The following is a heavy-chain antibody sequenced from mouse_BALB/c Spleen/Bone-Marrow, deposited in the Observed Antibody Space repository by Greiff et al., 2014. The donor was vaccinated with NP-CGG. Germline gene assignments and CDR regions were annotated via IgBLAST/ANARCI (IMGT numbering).Heavy chain of an antibody. V-gene: IGHV2-4*02. D-gene: IGHD2-14*01. CDR3: AGAYYRYAMDY. CDR2: IWSGGNT. J-gene: IGHJ4*01. Sequence: QVQLKESGPGLVQPSQSLSITCTVSGFSLTSYGVHWVRQPPGKGLEWLGVIWSGGNTDYNATFTSRLSISKDNFKSRVFFKMNSLQADDTAIYYCAGAYYRYAMDYWGQGTSVTVSS. CDR1: GFSLTSYG.